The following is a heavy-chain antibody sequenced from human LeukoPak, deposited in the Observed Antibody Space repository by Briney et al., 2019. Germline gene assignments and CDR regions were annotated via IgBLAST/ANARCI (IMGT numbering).Heavy chain of an antibody. CDR3: ARGRYSSSWYAY. CDR2: IYYSGST. Sequence: SETLSLTCIVSGGSISSYYWSWIRQPPGKGLEWIGYIYYSGSTNYNPPLKSRVTISVDTSKNQSSLKLSSVTAADTAVYYCARGRYSSSWYAYWGQGTLVTVSS. D-gene: IGHD6-13*01. CDR1: GGSISSYY. J-gene: IGHJ4*02. V-gene: IGHV4-59*01.